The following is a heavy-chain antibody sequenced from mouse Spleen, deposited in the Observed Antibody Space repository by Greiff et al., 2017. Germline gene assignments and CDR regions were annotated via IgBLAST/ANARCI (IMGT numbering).Heavy chain of an antibody. CDR2: INPNNGGT. CDR3: ARHEDWYYAMDY. Sequence: VQLQQSGPELVKPGASVKIPCKASGYTFTDYNMDWVKQSHGKSLEWIGDINPNNGGTIYNQKFKGKATLTVDKSSSTAYMELRSLTSEDTAVYYCARHEDWYYAMDYWGQGTSVTVSS. V-gene: IGHV1-18*01. J-gene: IGHJ4*01. CDR1: GYTFTDYN. D-gene: IGHD4-1*01.